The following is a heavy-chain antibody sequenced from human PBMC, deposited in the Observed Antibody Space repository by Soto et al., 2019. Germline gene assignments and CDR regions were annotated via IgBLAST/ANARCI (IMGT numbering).Heavy chain of an antibody. D-gene: IGHD3-10*01. Sequence: QVQLQESGPGLVKPSETLSLTCTVSGGSVSSGSYYWSWIRQPPGKGLEWIGYIYYSGSTNYNPSLKSRVTISVDTSKNQFSLKLSSVTAADTAVYYCARGVRGVTVLDYWGQGTLVTVSS. CDR1: GGSVSSGSYY. CDR3: ARGVRGVTVLDY. J-gene: IGHJ4*02. CDR2: IYYSGST. V-gene: IGHV4-61*01.